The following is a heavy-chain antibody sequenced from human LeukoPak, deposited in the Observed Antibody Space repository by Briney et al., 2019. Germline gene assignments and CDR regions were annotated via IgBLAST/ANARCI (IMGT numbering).Heavy chain of an antibody. V-gene: IGHV5-10-1*01. CDR2: IDPSDSYT. D-gene: IGHD4-17*01. J-gene: IGHJ4*02. CDR1: GYSFTSYW. Sequence: GESLKISCKGSGYSFTSYWISWVRQMPGKGLEWMGRIDPSDSYTNYSPSFQGHVTISADKSISTAYLQWSSLKASDTAMYYCAVGPGSDYPLFDYWGQGTLVTVSS. CDR3: AVGPGSDYPLFDY.